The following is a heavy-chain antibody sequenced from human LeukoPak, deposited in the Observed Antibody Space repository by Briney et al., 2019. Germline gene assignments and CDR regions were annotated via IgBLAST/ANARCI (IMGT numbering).Heavy chain of an antibody. CDR1: VGSISSYY. CDR2: IYYTGST. V-gene: IGHV4-59*08. CDR3: ASLVYNYGYALDY. Sequence: PSETLSLTCSVYVGSISSYYWSWIRQAPGKGLEWIGYIYYTGSTNYNPSLKSRVTISVDMSKNQFSLRLSSVTAADTAVYYCASLVYNYGYALDYWGQGTLVTVSS. D-gene: IGHD5-18*01. J-gene: IGHJ4*02.